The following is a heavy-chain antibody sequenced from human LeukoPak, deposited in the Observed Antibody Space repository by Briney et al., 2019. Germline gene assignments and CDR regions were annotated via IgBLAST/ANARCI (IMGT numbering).Heavy chain of an antibody. V-gene: IGHV4-61*02. CDR2: IYTRRSS. CDR3: ARLDGRGRYFEYSSSSYFDY. CDR1: GGSISSGSYY. J-gene: IGHJ4*02. Sequence: SQTLSLTCTVSGGSISSGSYYWGWVRQPGGRGREWLGRIYTRRSSNSNPSLKPRVTISVDTSKNQCSLKLSSVTAADTAVYYCARLDGRGRYFEYSSSSYFDYWGQGTLVTVSS. D-gene: IGHD6-6*01.